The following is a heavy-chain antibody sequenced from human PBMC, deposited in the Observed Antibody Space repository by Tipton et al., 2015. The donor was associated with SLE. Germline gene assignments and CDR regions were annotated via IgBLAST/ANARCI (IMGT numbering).Heavy chain of an antibody. Sequence: RSLRLSCATSGFVFSGYAIHWVRQAPGKGLEWVALISYDGTNKYYADSVKGRFTISRDNSKNTLYLQMNSLRAEDTAVYYCARVPTIHGVIITLDYWGQGTLVTVSS. D-gene: IGHD3-10*01. V-gene: IGHV3-30*04. CDR2: ISYDGTNK. CDR3: ARVPTIHGVIITLDY. J-gene: IGHJ4*02. CDR1: GFVFSGYA.